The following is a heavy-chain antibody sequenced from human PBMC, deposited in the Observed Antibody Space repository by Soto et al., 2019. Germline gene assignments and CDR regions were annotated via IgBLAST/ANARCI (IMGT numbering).Heavy chain of an antibody. V-gene: IGHV4-4*02. D-gene: IGHD1-1*01. J-gene: IGHJ4*02. CDR1: GDSISSSLW. CDR3: ATSQLGEYFDN. Sequence: QVHLQESGPGLVKPSGTLSLTCDVSGDSISSSLWWSWVRQTPGKGLEWIGEIYHSGSINYNPSLKSRVTKSADRSKNQFSLTLTAVTAADTAVYYCATSQLGEYFDNWGQGTLVTVSS. CDR2: IYHSGSI.